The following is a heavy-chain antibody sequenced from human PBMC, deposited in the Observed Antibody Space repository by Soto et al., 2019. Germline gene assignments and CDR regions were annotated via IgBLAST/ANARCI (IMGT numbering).Heavy chain of an antibody. D-gene: IGHD1-1*01. CDR3: ARATGPSYNFDY. V-gene: IGHV4-39*07. Sequence: PSETLSLTCTVSGGSISSGGYYWSWVRQPPGKGLEWIGEIYHSGSTNYNPSLKSRVTISVDKSKNQFSLKLSSVTAADTAVYYCARATGPSYNFDYWGQGTLVTVSS. CDR2: IYHSGST. J-gene: IGHJ4*02. CDR1: GGSISSGGYY.